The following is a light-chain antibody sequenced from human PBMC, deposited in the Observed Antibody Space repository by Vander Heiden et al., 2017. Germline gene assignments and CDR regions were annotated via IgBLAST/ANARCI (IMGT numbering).Light chain of an antibody. V-gene: IGKV1-39*01. CDR1: QSISSY. CDR3: QQSYSTPPT. J-gene: IGKJ4*01. CDR2: AAS. Sequence: IQLTHSPPSLSASVRDRITVTCRGSQSISSYLNGNQKKPGKAPKLLIYAASSWQSGGPSRFSGGGSGTNFTLTISSLRPEVFATNYCQQSYSTPPTFGGGTKVEIK.